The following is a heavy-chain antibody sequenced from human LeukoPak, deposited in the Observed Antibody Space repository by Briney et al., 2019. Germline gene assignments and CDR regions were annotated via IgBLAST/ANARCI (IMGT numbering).Heavy chain of an antibody. CDR1: GYTFSSYN. D-gene: IGHD4-17*01. J-gene: IGHJ3*02. CDR3: ARGRGPYDYGDFDI. Sequence: ASVKVSCKASGYTFSSYNISWVRQAPGQGLEWMGWISAYNGNTNYALKLQGRVTMTTDTSTSTAYMELRSLISGDTAVYYCARGRGPYDYGDFDIWGQGTMVTVSS. V-gene: IGHV1-18*01. CDR2: ISAYNGNT.